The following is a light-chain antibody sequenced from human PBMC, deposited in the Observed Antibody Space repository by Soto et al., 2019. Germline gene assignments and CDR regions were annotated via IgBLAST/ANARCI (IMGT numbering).Light chain of an antibody. CDR1: SSDVGAYNY. Sequence: QSALTQPPSASGSPGQSVTISCTGTSSDVGAYNYVSWYQQHAGKAPKLVIYEVTKRPSGVPDRFSGSKSANTASLTVSGLQAEDEADYYCCSNAGSYTYVFGTGTKVTVL. V-gene: IGLV2-8*01. CDR3: CSNAGSYTYV. J-gene: IGLJ1*01. CDR2: EVT.